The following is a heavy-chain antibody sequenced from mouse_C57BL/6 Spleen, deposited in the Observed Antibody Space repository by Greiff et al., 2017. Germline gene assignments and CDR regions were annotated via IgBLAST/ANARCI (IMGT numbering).Heavy chain of an antibody. Sequence: VKDRFTISRDDSESMLYLQMNNLKTEDTAMYYCVRHEDYYGSSPWFAYWGQGTLVTVSA. CDR3: VRHEDYYGSSPWFAY. J-gene: IGHJ3*01. D-gene: IGHD1-1*01. V-gene: IGHV10-1*01.